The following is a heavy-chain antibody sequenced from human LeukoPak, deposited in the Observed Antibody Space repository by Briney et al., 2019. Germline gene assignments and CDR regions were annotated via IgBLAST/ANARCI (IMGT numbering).Heavy chain of an antibody. CDR1: GGSISSYY. CDR3: ARDRKQWLRGPFDP. CDR2: IDYSGST. Sequence: SETPSLTCSVSGGSISSYYWNWIRQPPGKGLEWIGYIDYSGSTNYNPSLKSRVTISVDTSKNQFSLKLSSVTAADTAVYYCARDRKQWLRGPFDPWGQGTLVTVSS. V-gene: IGHV4-59*01. D-gene: IGHD6-19*01. J-gene: IGHJ5*02.